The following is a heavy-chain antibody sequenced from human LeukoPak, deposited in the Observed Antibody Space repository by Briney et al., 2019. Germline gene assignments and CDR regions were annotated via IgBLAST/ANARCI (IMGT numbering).Heavy chain of an antibody. CDR3: AQSSWSYYFDY. CDR1: GFTFSDYY. V-gene: IGHV3-11*01. CDR2: ISSSGSTI. J-gene: IGHJ4*02. D-gene: IGHD6-13*01. Sequence: GGSLSLSCAASGFTFSDYYMSWIRQAPGKGLEWVSYISSSGSTIYYADSVKGRFTISRDNAKNSLYLQMNSLRAEDTAVYYCAQSSWSYYFDYWGQGTLVTVSS.